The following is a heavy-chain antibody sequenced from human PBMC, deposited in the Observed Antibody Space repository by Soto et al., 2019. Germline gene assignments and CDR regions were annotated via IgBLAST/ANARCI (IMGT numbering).Heavy chain of an antibody. J-gene: IGHJ6*02. CDR3: ARDFGGIVGATTSPRDYYYGMDV. V-gene: IGHV1-3*01. CDR2: INAGNGNT. Sequence: GASVKVSCKASGYTFTSYAMHLVRQAPGQRLEWMGWINAGNGNTKYSQKLQGRVTITRDTSASTAYMELSSLRSEDTAVYYCARDFGGIVGATTSPRDYYYGMDVWGQGTTVTVSS. D-gene: IGHD1-26*01. CDR1: GYTFTSYA.